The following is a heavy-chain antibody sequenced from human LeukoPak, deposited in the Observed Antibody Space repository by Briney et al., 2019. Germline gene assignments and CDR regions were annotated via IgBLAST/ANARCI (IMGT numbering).Heavy chain of an antibody. CDR3: AKERGYYYGSIDY. V-gene: IGHV3-23*01. CDR1: GFTFSSYA. CDR2: LSGSGGST. J-gene: IGHJ4*02. D-gene: IGHD5-18*01. Sequence: GGSLRLSCAASGFTFSSYAMSWVRQAPGQGLEWVSVLSGSGGSTYHADSVKGRFTISRDNSKNTLYLQMNSLRAEDTAVYYCAKERGYYYGSIDYWGQGTLVTVS.